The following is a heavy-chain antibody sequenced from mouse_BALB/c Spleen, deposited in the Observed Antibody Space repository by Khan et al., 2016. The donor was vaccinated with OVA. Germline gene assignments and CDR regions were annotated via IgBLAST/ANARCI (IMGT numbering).Heavy chain of an antibody. V-gene: IGHV1-7*01. J-gene: IGHJ3*01. CDR3: ARSPYLWFVY. Sequence: QVQLKQSGTELAKPGASVKMSCKASGYTFTSYWMHWVKQRPGQGLEWIGYINPSTGYTEYNEKFKDKATLTADKSSSTAYMQLNSLTSEDSAGYYTARSPYLWFVYWGQGTLVTVSA. CDR1: GYTFTSYW. CDR2: INPSTGYT.